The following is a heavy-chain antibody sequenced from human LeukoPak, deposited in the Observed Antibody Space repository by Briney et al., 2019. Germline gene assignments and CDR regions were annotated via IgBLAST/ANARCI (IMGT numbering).Heavy chain of an antibody. V-gene: IGHV3-23*01. J-gene: IGHJ4*02. CDR2: ISASDERT. D-gene: IGHD6-19*01. Sequence: GGSLRLSCAASGFTFSSYGMHWVRQAPGKGLEWVSGISASDERTYYTESVKGRFTISRDNSKNTLYLEMNSLRVEDTAVYYCARYLAGGWSYIDCWGQGTLVTVSS. CDR1: GFTFSSYG. CDR3: ARYLAGGWSYIDC.